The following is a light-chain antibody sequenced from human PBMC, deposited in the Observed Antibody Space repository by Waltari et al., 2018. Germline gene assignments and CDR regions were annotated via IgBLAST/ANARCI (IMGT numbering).Light chain of an antibody. Sequence: EMVMTQSPATLSVSPGERAPLSCRASQSVSSDLAWYQQKSGQAPRLLIYAASNRATGIPARFNGGGSGTEFTLTISSLQSGDSAVYYCQQYNNWPLTFGQGTKVEIK. CDR1: QSVSSD. CDR2: AAS. J-gene: IGKJ1*01. V-gene: IGKV3-15*01. CDR3: QQYNNWPLT.